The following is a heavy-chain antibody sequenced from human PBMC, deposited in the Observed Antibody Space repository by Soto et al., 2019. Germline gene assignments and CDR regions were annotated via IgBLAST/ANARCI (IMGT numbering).Heavy chain of an antibody. Sequence: GESLKISCKGFGYSFTSYWIGWVRQMPGKGLEWMGIIYPGDSDTRYSPSFQGQVTISADKSISTAYLQWSSLKASDTAMFYCARPNGDGTYVDYLRAFDIWGQGTMVTVSS. V-gene: IGHV5-51*01. D-gene: IGHD4-17*01. CDR2: IYPGDSDT. J-gene: IGHJ3*02. CDR3: ARPNGDGTYVDYLRAFDI. CDR1: GYSFTSYW.